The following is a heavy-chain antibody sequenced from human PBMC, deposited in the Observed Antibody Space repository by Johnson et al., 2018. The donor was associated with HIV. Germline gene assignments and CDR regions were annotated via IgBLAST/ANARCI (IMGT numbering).Heavy chain of an antibody. CDR2: ISSSGSTI. D-gene: IGHD6-13*01. CDR1: GFTFSDYY. V-gene: IGHV3-11*04. J-gene: IGHJ3*02. Sequence: VESGGGLVQHGGSLRLSCAASGFTFSDYYMSWIRQAPGKGLEWVSYISSSGSTIYYADSVKGRFTISRDNAKNSLYLQMNSLRAEDTAVYYCAREGDSSSWLKFDIWGQGTMVTVSS. CDR3: AREGDSSSWLKFDI.